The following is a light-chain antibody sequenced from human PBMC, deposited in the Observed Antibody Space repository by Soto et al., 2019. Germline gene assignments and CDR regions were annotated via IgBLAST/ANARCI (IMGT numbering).Light chain of an antibody. Sequence: QSVRTQPHSVSGAPGQRLTISCAGTSSNIGAGFDVHWYQQLPGTAPKLLIYANDDRPSGVPDRFSCSTSGTTASLAITGLQPEDAADYYSPSYDNRLLVYVFGGGTKLTV. CDR2: AND. V-gene: IGLV1-40*01. CDR1: SSNIGAGFD. J-gene: IGLJ2*01. CDR3: PSYDNRLLVYV.